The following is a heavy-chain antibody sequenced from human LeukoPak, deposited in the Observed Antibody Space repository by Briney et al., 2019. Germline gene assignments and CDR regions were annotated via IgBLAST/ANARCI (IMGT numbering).Heavy chain of an antibody. V-gene: IGHV4-31*03. D-gene: IGHD3-9*01. CDR2: IYYSGST. CDR1: GGSISSGGYY. J-gene: IGHJ5*02. CDR3: AREGLYFDWNWFDP. Sequence: SQTLSLTCTVSGGSISSGGYYWSWIRQHPGKGLEWIGYIYYSGSTYYNPSLKSRVTISVDTSKNQLSLKLSSVTAADTAVYYCAREGLYFDWNWFDPWGQGTLVTVSS.